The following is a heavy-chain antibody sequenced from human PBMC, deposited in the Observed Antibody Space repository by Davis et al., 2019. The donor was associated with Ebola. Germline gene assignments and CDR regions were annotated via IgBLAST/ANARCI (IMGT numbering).Heavy chain of an antibody. Sequence: GGSLRLSCAASGFTFDDYAMHWVRQAPGKGLEWVSGISWNSGSIGYADSVKGRFTISRDNAKNSLYLQMNSLRAEDTALYYCVKDSSSSVHYYYGMDVWGQGTTVTVSS. CDR1: GFTFDDYA. V-gene: IGHV3-9*01. CDR2: ISWNSGSI. CDR3: VKDSSSSVHYYYGMDV. J-gene: IGHJ6*02. D-gene: IGHD6-6*01.